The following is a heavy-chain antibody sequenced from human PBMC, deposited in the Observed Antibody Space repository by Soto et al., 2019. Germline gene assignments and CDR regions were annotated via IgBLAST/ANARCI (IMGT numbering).Heavy chain of an antibody. Sequence: QVQLVESGGGLVKPGGSLRLSCAASGFNFNDYYMSWIRQAPGKGLEWLSYISHSGHITNYADSVNGRFTISRDNAKNSLYLQMNSLRAEDTAVYYCARRGGPGDYWGQGTLVTVSS. CDR3: ARRGGPGDY. D-gene: IGHD2-15*01. CDR1: GFNFNDYY. V-gene: IGHV3-11*01. CDR2: ISHSGHIT. J-gene: IGHJ4*02.